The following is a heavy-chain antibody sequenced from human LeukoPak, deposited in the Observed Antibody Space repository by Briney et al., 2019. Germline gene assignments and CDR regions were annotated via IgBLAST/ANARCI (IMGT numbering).Heavy chain of an antibody. CDR2: INHSGST. V-gene: IGHV4-34*01. Sequence: PSETLSLTCAVYGGSFSGYYWSWIRQPPGKGLEWIGAINHSGSTNYDPSLKSRVTISVDTSKIQSSLKLSSVTAADTAVYYCARTSSTSPGGGYYFDYWGQGTLVTVSS. D-gene: IGHD2-2*01. J-gene: IGHJ4*02. CDR3: ARTSSTSPGGGYYFDY. CDR1: GGSFSGYY.